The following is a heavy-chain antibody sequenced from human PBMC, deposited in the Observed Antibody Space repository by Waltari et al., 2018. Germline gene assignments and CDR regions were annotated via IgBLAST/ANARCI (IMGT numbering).Heavy chain of an antibody. CDR3: ARGSAGKPLDN. V-gene: IGHV3-30*03. CDR1: GFTFSRHG. Sequence: QVRLAESGGGMVQSGGSLRLSCEASGFTFSRHGLHWVRQAPGKGREWVAFITHDGSRKFYADSVKGRFTISRDNSNDILFLDMNNLRRDDTAVYFCARGSAGKPLDNWGQGALVTVSS. D-gene: IGHD2-15*01. CDR2: ITHDGSRK. J-gene: IGHJ4*02.